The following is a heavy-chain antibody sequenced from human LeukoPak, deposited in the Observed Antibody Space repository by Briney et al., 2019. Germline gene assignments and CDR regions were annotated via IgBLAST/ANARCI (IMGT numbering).Heavy chain of an antibody. V-gene: IGHV3-21*01. D-gene: IGHD2-2*01. CDR2: ISSSSSYI. Sequence: PGGSLRLSCAASGFTFSSYSMNWVRQAPGKGLEWVSSISSSSSYIYYADSVKGRFTISRDNAKNSLYLQMNSLRAEDTAVYYCARVHQLLSSGGWFDPWGQGTLVAVSS. J-gene: IGHJ5*02. CDR3: ARVHQLLSSGGWFDP. CDR1: GFTFSSYS.